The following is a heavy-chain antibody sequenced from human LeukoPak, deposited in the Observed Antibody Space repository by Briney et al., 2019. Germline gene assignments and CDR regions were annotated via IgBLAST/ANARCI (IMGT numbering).Heavy chain of an antibody. Sequence: PSETLSLTCTVSGASISGYYCNWIRQPPGKGLEWIGYVYYSGTTNYHPSLRSRVTMSVDTSKNQCSRKLTSVTAAEPAIYYCARGSQTQQWLVNFDYWGLGTLVTVSS. V-gene: IGHV4-59*01. J-gene: IGHJ4*02. CDR1: GASISGYY. CDR3: ARGSQTQQWLVNFDY. CDR2: VYYSGTT. D-gene: IGHD6-19*01.